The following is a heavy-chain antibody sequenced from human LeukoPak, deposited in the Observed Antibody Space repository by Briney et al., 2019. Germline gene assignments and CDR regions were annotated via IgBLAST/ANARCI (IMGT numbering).Heavy chain of an antibody. CDR3: AREEGYSGYEPRVWFDP. J-gene: IGHJ5*02. D-gene: IGHD5-12*01. Sequence: ASVKVSCKASGGTFSSYAISWVRQAPGQGLEWMGGIIPIFGTANYAQKFQGRVTITADESTSTAYMELSSLRSEDTAVYYCAREEGYSGYEPRVWFDPWGQGTLVTVSS. V-gene: IGHV1-69*13. CDR1: GGTFSSYA. CDR2: IIPIFGTA.